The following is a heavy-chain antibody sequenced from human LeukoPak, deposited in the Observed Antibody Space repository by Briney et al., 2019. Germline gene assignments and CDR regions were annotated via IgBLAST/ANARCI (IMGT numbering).Heavy chain of an antibody. J-gene: IGHJ4*02. D-gene: IGHD3-22*01. Sequence: SGPTLVNPTQTLTLTRTFSGFSLSTNGMCVSWIRQPPGKALEWLARIDWDDDKYYSTSLKTRLTISKDTSKNQVVLTMTNTDPVDTATYYCARIRSDYYDNSGYYYFDYWGQGTLVTVSS. CDR1: GFSLSTNGMC. CDR2: IDWDDDK. V-gene: IGHV2-70*11. CDR3: ARIRSDYYDNSGYYYFDY.